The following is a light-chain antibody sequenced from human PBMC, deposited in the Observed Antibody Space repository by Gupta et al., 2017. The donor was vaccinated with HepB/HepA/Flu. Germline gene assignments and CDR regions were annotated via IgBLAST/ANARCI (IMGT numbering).Light chain of an antibody. Sequence: IVSTQSPATLSLSPGERASLSCRASQNINNYLAWYQQKRGQAPRLLIYDASKRATGIPARFSGSGFGTDFTLTISSLEPEDLAVYYCQQRSAWPLTFGGGTKVEIK. J-gene: IGKJ4*01. CDR1: QNINNY. CDR2: DAS. CDR3: QQRSAWPLT. V-gene: IGKV3-11*01.